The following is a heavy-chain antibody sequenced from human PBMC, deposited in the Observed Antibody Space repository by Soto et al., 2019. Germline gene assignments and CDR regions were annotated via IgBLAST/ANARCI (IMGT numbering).Heavy chain of an antibody. V-gene: IGHV3-23*01. D-gene: IGHD6-13*01. Sequence: PGGSLRLSCAASGFTFSSYAMSWVRQAPGKGLEWVSAISGSGGSTYYADSVKGRFTISRDNSKNTLYLQMNSLRAEDTAVYYCAKDQNTHSSIWYCSNYYYGMDVCGQGTTVTVS. CDR1: GFTFSSYA. CDR2: ISGSGGST. J-gene: IGHJ6*02. CDR3: AKDQNTHSSIWYCSNYYYGMDV.